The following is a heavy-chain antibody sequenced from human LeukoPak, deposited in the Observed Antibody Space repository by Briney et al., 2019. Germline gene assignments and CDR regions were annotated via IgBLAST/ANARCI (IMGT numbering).Heavy chain of an antibody. CDR3: ARALWFGEFAFDI. CDR1: GFTFSSYS. V-gene: IGHV3-21*01. CDR2: ISSSSSYI. Sequence: PGGSLRLSCAASGFTFSSYSMNWVRQAPGKGLEWVSSISSSSSYIYYADSVKGRFTISRDNAKNSLYLQMNSLRAEDTAVYYCARALWFGEFAFDIWGQGTMVTVSS. D-gene: IGHD3-10*01. J-gene: IGHJ3*02.